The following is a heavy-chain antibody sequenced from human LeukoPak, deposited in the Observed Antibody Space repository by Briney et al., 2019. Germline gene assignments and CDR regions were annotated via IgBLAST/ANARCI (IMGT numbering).Heavy chain of an antibody. D-gene: IGHD1-26*01. CDR2: IYTSGST. V-gene: IGHV4-61*02. J-gene: IGHJ6*03. Sequence: NPSQTLSLTCTVSGGSISSGSYYWSWIRQPAGKGLEWIGRIYTSGSTNYNPSLKSRVTISVDTSKNQFSLKLSSVTAADTAVYYCARLNSGSHYNYYYYYMDVWGKGTTVTVSS. CDR1: GGSISSGSYY. CDR3: ARLNSGSHYNYYYYYMDV.